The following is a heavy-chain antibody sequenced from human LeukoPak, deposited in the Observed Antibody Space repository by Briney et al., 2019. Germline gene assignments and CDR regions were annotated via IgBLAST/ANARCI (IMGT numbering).Heavy chain of an antibody. CDR2: IWYDGSSK. CDR3: AREDSRYSTGWYAVD. Sequence: GRSLRLSCAASGFTFSSYGMHWVRQAPGTGLEWVAVIWYDGSSKYYEDSVKGRFTISRDNSKNTLYLQMNSLRAEDTAVYYCAREDSRYSTGWYAVDWGQGTLVTVSS. J-gene: IGHJ4*02. CDR1: GFTFSSYG. D-gene: IGHD6-13*01. V-gene: IGHV3-33*01.